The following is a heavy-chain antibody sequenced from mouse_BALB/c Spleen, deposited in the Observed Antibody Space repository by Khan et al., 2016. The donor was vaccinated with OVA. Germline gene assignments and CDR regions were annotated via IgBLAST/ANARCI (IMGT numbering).Heavy chain of an antibody. Sequence: VQLQQSGPELMKPGASVKISCKASGYSFTTYYMHWVKQSHGKSHEWFGYIDPFNGGNDYNQKFKGKATLTVDKSSSTAYMHLSSLTSDDSAVYCCARGTFDYWGQGTLVTVSA. J-gene: IGHJ3*01. CDR1: GYSFTTYY. CDR3: ARGTFDY. D-gene: IGHD3-3*01. CDR2: IDPFNGGN. V-gene: IGHV1-34*01.